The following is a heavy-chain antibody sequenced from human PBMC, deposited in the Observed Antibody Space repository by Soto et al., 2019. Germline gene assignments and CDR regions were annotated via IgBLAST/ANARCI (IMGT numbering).Heavy chain of an antibody. CDR1: GYTFTSYG. D-gene: IGHD1-1*01. V-gene: IGHV1-18*01. CDR3: ARWRYGDY. Sequence: QVHLVQSGAEVRKPGASVKVSCKGSGYTFTSYGIAWVRQAPGQGLEWMGWISAHNDNTNYAQKVQGRVTVTRDTSTSTAYMGLRNLRSDDTAVYYCARWRYGDYWGQGALVTVSS. CDR2: ISAHNDNT. J-gene: IGHJ4*02.